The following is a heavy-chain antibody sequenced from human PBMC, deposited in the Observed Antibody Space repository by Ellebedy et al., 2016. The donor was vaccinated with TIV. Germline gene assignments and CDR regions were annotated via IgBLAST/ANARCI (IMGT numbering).Heavy chain of an antibody. D-gene: IGHD6-19*01. J-gene: IGHJ4*02. CDR2: FYNSVNT. CDR3: ARALRGWYFES. V-gene: IGHV4-59*08. Sequence: MPSETLSLTCTVSGGSISSYYWSWIRQPPGKGLEWIGYFYNSVNTIYNPSLKSRVSMSVDTSKNQVSLKLRSVTAEDTAVYYCARALRGWYFESWGQGNLVTVSS. CDR1: GGSISSYY.